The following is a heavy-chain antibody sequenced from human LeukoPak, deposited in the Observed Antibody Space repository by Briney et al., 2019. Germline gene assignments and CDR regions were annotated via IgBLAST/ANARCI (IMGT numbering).Heavy chain of an antibody. V-gene: IGHV4-59*13. CDR2: IYYSGTT. D-gene: IGHD5-18*01. CDR3: AREFVVDTAMVTANWFDP. CDR1: GGSISNYY. J-gene: IGHJ5*02. Sequence: SETLSLTCTVSGGSISNYYWSWVRQPPGKGLEWIGHIYYSGTTNYNPSLKSRVTISVDTSKNQFSLKLSSVTAADTAVYYCAREFVVDTAMVTANWFDPWGQGTLVTVSS.